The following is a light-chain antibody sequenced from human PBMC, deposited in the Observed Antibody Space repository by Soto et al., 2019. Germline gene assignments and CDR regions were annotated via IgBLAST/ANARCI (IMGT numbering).Light chain of an antibody. V-gene: IGKV1-5*03. CDR2: KAS. CDR3: QQYNDLST. CDR1: QNIGDW. J-gene: IGKJ4*01. Sequence: DIQMTQSPSTLSASVGDRVTIACRASQNIGDWLDWYQQKPGKATNLLIYKASTLESGVPSRFSGSGSGTEFTLAISSLQPEDSATYYCQQYNDLSTFGGGTKVES.